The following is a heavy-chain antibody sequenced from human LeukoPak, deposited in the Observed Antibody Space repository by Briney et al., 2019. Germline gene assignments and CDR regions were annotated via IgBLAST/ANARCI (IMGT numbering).Heavy chain of an antibody. D-gene: IGHD5-24*01. J-gene: IGHJ4*02. Sequence: GGSLRLSCAASGFTFSRYWMSWVRQAPGKGLEWVANIKEDGSEKKYADSVKGRFTISRHNAKNSLYLQLNSLRAEDTAVYYCARATSGSRDGYNWRFDYWGQGTLVTVSS. CDR2: IKEDGSEK. CDR3: ARATSGSRDGYNWRFDY. V-gene: IGHV3-7*01. CDR1: GFTFSRYW.